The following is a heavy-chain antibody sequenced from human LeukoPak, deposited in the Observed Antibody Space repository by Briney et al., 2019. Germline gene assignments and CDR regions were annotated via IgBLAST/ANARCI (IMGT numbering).Heavy chain of an antibody. CDR3: VPYLSDAGHFDY. J-gene: IGHJ4*02. V-gene: IGHV4-38-2*02. CDR2: IYHSGTT. CDR1: GYYISSGYY. Sequence: PSETLSLTCSVSGYYISSGYYWGWIRQPPGKGLEWIGSIYHSGTTYYNPSLKSRVTISVDTSKNQFSLKVTSVTAADTAVHYCVPYLSDAGHFDYWGQGTLVTVSS. D-gene: IGHD6-13*01.